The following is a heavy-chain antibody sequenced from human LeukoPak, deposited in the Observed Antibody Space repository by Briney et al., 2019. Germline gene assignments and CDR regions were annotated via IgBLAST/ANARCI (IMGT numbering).Heavy chain of an antibody. D-gene: IGHD3-3*01. CDR3: AREVRDFWSGYYLNWFDP. CDR1: GYTFTSYG. Sequence: ASVKVSCKASGYTFTSYGISWVRQAPGQGLEWMGWLSAYNGNTNYAQKLQGRVTMTTDTSTSTAYMELRSLRSDDTAVYYCAREVRDFWSGYYLNWFDPWGQGTLVTVSS. J-gene: IGHJ5*02. V-gene: IGHV1-18*01. CDR2: LSAYNGNT.